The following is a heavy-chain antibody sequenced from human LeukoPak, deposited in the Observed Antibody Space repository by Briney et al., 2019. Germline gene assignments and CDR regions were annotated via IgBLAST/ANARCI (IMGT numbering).Heavy chain of an antibody. D-gene: IGHD6-19*01. CDR3: ATIPVFRFGGWSLDY. J-gene: IGHJ4*02. V-gene: IGHV1-18*01. Sequence: ASVKVSCKASDYTFTSYGINWVRQAPGQGLEWMGWISAYNGNTDYAQKLQGRVTMTEDASADTAYMELSSLRSQDTAVYYCATIPVFRFGGWSLDYWGQGTLVTVSS. CDR1: DYTFTSYG. CDR2: ISAYNGNT.